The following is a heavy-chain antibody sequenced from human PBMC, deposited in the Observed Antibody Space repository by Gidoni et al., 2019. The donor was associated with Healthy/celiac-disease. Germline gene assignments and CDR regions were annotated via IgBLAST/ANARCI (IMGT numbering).Heavy chain of an antibody. CDR3: ARMILGYCSSTSCYYGMDV. J-gene: IGHJ6*02. CDR2: MNPNRGNT. D-gene: IGHD2-2*01. Sequence: QVQLVQSGAEVKKPGASVKVSCKASGYTFTSYDINWVRQATGPGLEWMGWMNPNRGNTGYAQKFQGRVTMTRNTSISTAYMELSSLRSEDTAVYYCARMILGYCSSTSCYYGMDVWGQGTTVTVSS. CDR1: GYTFTSYD. V-gene: IGHV1-8*01.